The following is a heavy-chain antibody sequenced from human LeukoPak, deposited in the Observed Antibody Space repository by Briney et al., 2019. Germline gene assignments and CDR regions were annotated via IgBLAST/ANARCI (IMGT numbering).Heavy chain of an antibody. CDR2: IWYDGSNK. J-gene: IGHJ4*02. Sequence: PGGSLRLSCAASGFTFSSYGMHWVRQAPGKGLEWVAVIWYDGSNKYYADSVKGRFTISRDNSKNTLYLQMNSLRAEDTAVYYCAKHQYSYGYYFDYWGQGTLVTVSS. CDR1: GFTFSSYG. D-gene: IGHD5-18*01. V-gene: IGHV3-33*06. CDR3: AKHQYSYGYYFDY.